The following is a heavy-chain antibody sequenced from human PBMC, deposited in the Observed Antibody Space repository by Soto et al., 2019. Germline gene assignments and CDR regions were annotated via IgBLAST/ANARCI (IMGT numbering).Heavy chain of an antibody. CDR2: IIPIFGTA. Sequence: SVKGSCKASGGTFSSYAISWVRQAPGQGLEWMGGIIPIFGTANYAQKFQGRVTITADESTSTAYMELSSLRSEDTAVYYCATATRIVATTYFDYWGQGTLVTVSS. CDR3: ATATRIVATTYFDY. CDR1: GGTFSSYA. J-gene: IGHJ4*02. V-gene: IGHV1-69*13. D-gene: IGHD2-15*01.